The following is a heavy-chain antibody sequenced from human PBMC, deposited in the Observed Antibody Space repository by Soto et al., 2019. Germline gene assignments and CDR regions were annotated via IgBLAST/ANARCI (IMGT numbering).Heavy chain of an antibody. V-gene: IGHV1-18*04. J-gene: IGHJ4*02. CDR3: ARDERGTCTSSICYYFDY. D-gene: IGHD2-2*01. CDR2: TSADNGDT. CDR1: GYTFTHYG. Sequence: QVQLVQSGAEVKEPGASVKVSCKASGYTFTHYGFSWVRQAPGQGLEWLAWTSADNGDTNYAPKLQGRVTLTTDPSTGTAYMALRSLRSDDTAVYYCARDERGTCTSSICYYFDYWGQGTLVTVSS.